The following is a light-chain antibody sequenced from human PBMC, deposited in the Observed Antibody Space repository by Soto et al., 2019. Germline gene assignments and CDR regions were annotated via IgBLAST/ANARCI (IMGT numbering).Light chain of an antibody. V-gene: IGKV3-20*01. CDR2: GAS. Sequence: IVLTQSPGTLSLSPGERATLSCRASQSVSSNCLAWYQQKPGQGPRLLSFGASSRLTGIPDRFSGSESGTDFTLTISRLEPEDVGVYYCQQYCSSPRTFGQGTKVEIK. CDR1: QSVSSNC. J-gene: IGKJ2*02. CDR3: QQYCSSPRT.